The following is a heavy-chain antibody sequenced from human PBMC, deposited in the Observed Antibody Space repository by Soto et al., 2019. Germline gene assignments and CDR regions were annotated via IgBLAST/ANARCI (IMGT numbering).Heavy chain of an antibody. CDR3: AVMVVGPAAMPIYFDC. Sequence: PGGSLRLSCAASGFTFSSYSINWVRQAPGKGLEWVSSISSSSSYINYADSVKGRFTISRDNAKNSLYLQMNSLRAEDTSVHYCAVMVVGPAAMPIYFDCWDQGSRVAVAS. V-gene: IGHV3-21*01. J-gene: IGHJ4*01. D-gene: IGHD2-2*01. CDR2: ISSSSSYI. CDR1: GFTFSSYS.